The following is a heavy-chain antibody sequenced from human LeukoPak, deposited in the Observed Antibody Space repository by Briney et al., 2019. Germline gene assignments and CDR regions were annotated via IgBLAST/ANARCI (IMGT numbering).Heavy chain of an antibody. V-gene: IGHV4-59*08. D-gene: IGHD2-15*01. CDR2: ISYPPTT. J-gene: IGHJ3*02. Sequence: MXQPPXXXGVWIVYISYPPTTNYTPSLQSRVTISVHPSKNQFSLKLSSVTAADTAVYYCARRGLVDAFAIWGQGTMVTVSS. CDR3: ARRGLVDAFAI.